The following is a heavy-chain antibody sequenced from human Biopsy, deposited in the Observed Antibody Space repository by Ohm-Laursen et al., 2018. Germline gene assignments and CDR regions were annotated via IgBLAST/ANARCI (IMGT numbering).Heavy chain of an antibody. CDR1: GDTFTTSA. Sequence: SSVKVSCNASGDTFTTSAISWVRQVPGQGLDWMGRIIPIHGTVDYGQNFQGRVTIRADTSTTFLELTSLRYDDTAVYYCASGDIGGIGLDVWGLGTTVTVSS. CDR2: IIPIHGTV. D-gene: IGHD3-10*01. V-gene: IGHV1-69*04. CDR3: ASGDIGGIGLDV. J-gene: IGHJ6*02.